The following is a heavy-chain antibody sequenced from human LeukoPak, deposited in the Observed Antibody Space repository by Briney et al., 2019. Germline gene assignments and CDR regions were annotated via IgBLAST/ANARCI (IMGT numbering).Heavy chain of an antibody. CDR1: GGSISSYS. V-gene: IGHV4-59*08. D-gene: IGHD2-15*01. J-gene: IGHJ3*02. Sequence: SETLSLTCTVSGGSISSYSWSWIRQPPGKGLEWSGHIYYSGSTNYNPSLKSRVTLSVDTSKNQFSLTLSSVTAADTAVYYCARLKVAADPTGDAFDIWGQGTMVTVSS. CDR2: IYYSGST. CDR3: ARLKVAADPTGDAFDI.